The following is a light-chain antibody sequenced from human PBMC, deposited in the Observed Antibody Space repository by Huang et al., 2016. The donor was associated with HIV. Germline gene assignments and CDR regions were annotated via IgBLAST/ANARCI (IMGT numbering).Light chain of an antibody. V-gene: IGKV3-11*01. Sequence: EIVLTQSPATLSLSPGERATLSCRASQSVSSSLARYQQKPGQAPRLLIYDASNRATGIPARFSGSGSGTDFTLTISSLEPEDFAVYYCQQRINLGTFGGGTKVEIK. CDR1: QSVSSS. J-gene: IGKJ4*01. CDR2: DAS. CDR3: QQRINLGT.